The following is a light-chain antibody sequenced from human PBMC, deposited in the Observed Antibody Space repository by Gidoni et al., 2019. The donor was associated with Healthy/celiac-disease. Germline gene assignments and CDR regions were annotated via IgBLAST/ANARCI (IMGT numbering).Light chain of an antibody. CDR1: QSISSW. Sequence: DIQMTQSPSTLSASVGDRVNITCRASQSISSWLAWYQQKPGKAPKLLIYKASSLESGVPSRFRGSGSGTEFTLTISSLQPDDFATYYCQQYNSYSITFGQGTRLEIK. CDR2: KAS. V-gene: IGKV1-5*03. J-gene: IGKJ5*01. CDR3: QQYNSYSIT.